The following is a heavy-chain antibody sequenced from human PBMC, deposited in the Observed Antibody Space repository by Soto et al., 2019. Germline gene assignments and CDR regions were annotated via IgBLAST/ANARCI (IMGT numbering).Heavy chain of an antibody. Sequence: SEPLSLTWAVYGGTFSGYFWTWIRQPPGKGLEWIGEINHSGSTNYNPSLKSRVTISVDTSKNQFSLKLSSVTAADTAMYYCATSFWGSYRSTPDYFDYWGQGTLVTVSS. D-gene: IGHD3-16*02. CDR3: ATSFWGSYRSTPDYFDY. J-gene: IGHJ4*02. CDR1: GGTFSGYF. V-gene: IGHV4-34*08. CDR2: INHSGST.